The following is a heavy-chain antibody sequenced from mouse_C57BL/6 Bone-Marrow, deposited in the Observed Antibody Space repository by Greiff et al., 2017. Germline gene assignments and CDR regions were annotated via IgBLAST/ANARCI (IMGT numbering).Heavy chain of an antibody. Sequence: QVQLKESGAELAKPGASVKLSCKASGYTFTSYWMHWVKQRPGQGLEWIGYINPSSGYTKYNQKFKDKATLTADKSSSTAYMQLSSLTYEDSAVYYCAGSPYYDYPWFAYWGQGTLVNVTA. V-gene: IGHV1-7*01. CDR2: INPSSGYT. CDR1: GYTFTSYW. J-gene: IGHJ3*01. D-gene: IGHD2-4*01. CDR3: AGSPYYDYPWFAY.